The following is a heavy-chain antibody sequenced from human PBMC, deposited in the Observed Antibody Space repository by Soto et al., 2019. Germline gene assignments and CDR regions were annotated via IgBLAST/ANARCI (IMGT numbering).Heavy chain of an antibody. CDR1: GGSISSYY. CDR2: IYYSGST. Sequence: SETLSLTCTVSGGSISSYYWSWIRQPPGKGLEWIGYIYYSGSTNYNPSLKSRVTISVDTSKNQFSLKLSSVTAADTAVYYCAREASRVMVAEYYFDYWGQGTLVTSPQ. CDR3: AREASRVMVAEYYFDY. D-gene: IGHD3-10*01. J-gene: IGHJ4*02. V-gene: IGHV4-59*01.